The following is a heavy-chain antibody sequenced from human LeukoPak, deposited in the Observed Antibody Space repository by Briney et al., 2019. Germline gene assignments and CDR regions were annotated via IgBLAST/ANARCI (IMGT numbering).Heavy chain of an antibody. V-gene: IGHV3-33*07. CDR3: ARDRGYSSSWSFGKHYYMDV. CDR2: IWYDGSHK. CDR1: GFTFSSYV. Sequence: PGGSLRLSCAASGFTFSSYVMYWVRQAPGKGLDWVAVIWYDGSHKSYANSVKGRFTISRDNPKNILYLQMNSLRADDTAVYYCARDRGYSSSWSFGKHYYMDVWGKGTTVTVSS. J-gene: IGHJ6*03. D-gene: IGHD6-13*01.